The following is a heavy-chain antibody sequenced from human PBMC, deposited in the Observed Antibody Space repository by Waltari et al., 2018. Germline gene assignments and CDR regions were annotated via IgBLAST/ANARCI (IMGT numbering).Heavy chain of an antibody. CDR3: ARPSLGQYYFYGMEV. V-gene: IGHV1-18*01. D-gene: IGHD1-26*01. CDR1: GYSFTNYA. CDR2: IIADTGNT. Sequence: QVQLVQSGGEVKKPGASVKVSCTASGYSFTNYAISWVRQAPGQGLEWMGWIIADTGNTIYAQNLQGRVTLTADTSSSTAYMELRSLRSDDTAVYYCARPSLGQYYFYGMEVWGQGTTVTVSS. J-gene: IGHJ6*02.